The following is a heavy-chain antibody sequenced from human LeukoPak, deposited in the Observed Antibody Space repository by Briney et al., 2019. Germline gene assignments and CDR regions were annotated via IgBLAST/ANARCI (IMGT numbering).Heavy chain of an antibody. CDR1: GFTVSSNY. D-gene: IGHD6-19*01. Sequence: GGSLRLSCAASGFTVSSNYMSWVRQAPGKGLEWASVIYSGGSTYYADSVKGRFTISRDNSKNTLYLQMNSLRAEDTAVYYCARIAVADRRAFDIWGQGTMITVSS. J-gene: IGHJ3*02. CDR3: ARIAVADRRAFDI. CDR2: IYSGGST. V-gene: IGHV3-53*01.